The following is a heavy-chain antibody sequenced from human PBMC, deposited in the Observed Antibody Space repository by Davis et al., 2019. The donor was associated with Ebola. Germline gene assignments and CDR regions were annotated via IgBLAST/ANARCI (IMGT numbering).Heavy chain of an antibody. J-gene: IGHJ4*02. CDR1: GFTFSSYS. CDR3: ARVFFSSRRPIVVVPAAILGWNY. D-gene: IGHD2-2*01. CDR2: ISSSSSTI. Sequence: PGGSLRLSCAASGFTFSSYSMNWVRQAPGKGLEWVSYISSSSSTIYYADSVKGRFTISRDNAKNSLYLQMNSLRAEDTAVYYCARVFFSSRRPIVVVPAAILGWNYWGQGTLVTVSS. V-gene: IGHV3-48*04.